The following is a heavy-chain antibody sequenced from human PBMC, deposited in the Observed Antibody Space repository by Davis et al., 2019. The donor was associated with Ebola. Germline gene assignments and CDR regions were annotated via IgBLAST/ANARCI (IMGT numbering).Heavy chain of an antibody. CDR3: ATPFY. J-gene: IGHJ4*02. Sequence: PGGSLRPSCAASGFTFSTYAISWVRQAPGKGLEWVSTIDGSGVRTYYADSVKGRFTISRDNSKNTLYLQMNSLRAEDTAVYYCATPFYWGQGTLVTVSS. CDR2: IDGSGVRT. CDR1: GFTFSTYA. V-gene: IGHV3-23*01.